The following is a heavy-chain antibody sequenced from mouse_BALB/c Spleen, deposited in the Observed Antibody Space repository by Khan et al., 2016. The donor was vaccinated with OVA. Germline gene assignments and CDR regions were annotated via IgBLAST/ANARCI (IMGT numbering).Heavy chain of an antibody. CDR2: VSTNYGDA. CDR3: ERGGGGDRFAY. J-gene: IGHJ3*01. V-gene: IGHV1S137*01. Sequence: VELVESGAELVRPGVSLKISCKGSGYTFTDFPMHWVKQSHAKNLEWIGVVSTNYGDATYNQKFTGKATMTVDKSSSTAYMELARLTSEDSAIYYRERGGGGDRFAYWGQGTLVTVSA. CDR1: GYTFTDFP.